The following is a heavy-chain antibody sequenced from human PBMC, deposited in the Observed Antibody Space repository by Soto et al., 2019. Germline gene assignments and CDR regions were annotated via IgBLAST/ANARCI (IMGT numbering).Heavy chain of an antibody. D-gene: IGHD3-10*01. CDR1: GFTFSSYG. CDR2: ISYDGSNK. V-gene: IGHV3-30*18. CDR3: AKVPAMVRGGYDDYDDYGMDV. J-gene: IGHJ6*02. Sequence: QVKLVESGGGVVQPGRSLRLSCAASGFTFSSYGMHWVRPAPGNGLEWVAVISYDGSNKYYADSVKGRFTISRDNSKNTLYLQMNSLRAEDTAVYYCAKVPAMVRGGYDDYDDYGMDVWGQGTTVTVSS.